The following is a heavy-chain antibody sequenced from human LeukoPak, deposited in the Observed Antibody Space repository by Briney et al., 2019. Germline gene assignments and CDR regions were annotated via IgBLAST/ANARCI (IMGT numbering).Heavy chain of an antibody. CDR3: ASMVRGVPLLDY. J-gene: IGHJ4*02. V-gene: IGHV4-30-2*01. CDR2: IYHSGST. Sequence: SETLSLTCTVSGGSISSGGYYWSWIRQPPGKGLEWIGYIYHSGSTYYNPSLKSRVTISVDRSKNQFSLKLSSVTAADTAVYYCASMVRGVPLLDYWGQGTLVTVSS. D-gene: IGHD3-10*01. CDR1: GGSISSGGYY.